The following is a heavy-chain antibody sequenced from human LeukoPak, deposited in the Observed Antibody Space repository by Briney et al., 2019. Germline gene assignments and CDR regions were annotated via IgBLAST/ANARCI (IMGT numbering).Heavy chain of an antibody. V-gene: IGHV4-31*03. D-gene: IGHD3-3*01. Sequence: XQTLSLTCTVSGGSISSGGYYWSWIRQHPGTGLEWIGYIYYSGSTYYNPSLKSRVTISVDTSKNQFSLKLSSVTAADTAVYYCARVPILHTAFDIWGQGTMVTVSS. CDR1: GGSISSGGYY. CDR3: ARVPILHTAFDI. CDR2: IYYSGST. J-gene: IGHJ3*02.